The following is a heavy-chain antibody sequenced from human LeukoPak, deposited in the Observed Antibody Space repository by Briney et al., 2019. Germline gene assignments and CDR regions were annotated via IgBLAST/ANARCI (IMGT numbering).Heavy chain of an antibody. D-gene: IGHD6-13*01. V-gene: IGHV1-3*01. CDR3: ARDIDRVFNWFDP. J-gene: IGHJ5*02. Sequence: GASVKVSCKASGYIFTSYAMHWVRQAPGQRLEWMGWISAGNGNTKYSQKFQGRVTITRDTSASTVYMELSSLRSEDTAVYYCARDIDRVFNWFDPWGQGTLVTVSS. CDR1: GYIFTSYA. CDR2: ISAGNGNT.